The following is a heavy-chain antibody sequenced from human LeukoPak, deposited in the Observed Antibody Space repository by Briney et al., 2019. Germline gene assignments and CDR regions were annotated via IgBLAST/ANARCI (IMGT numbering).Heavy chain of an antibody. CDR2: FTDSGGGT. CDR1: GFTFSIYG. D-gene: IGHD2-2*01. V-gene: IGHV3-23*01. Sequence: PGGSLRLSCAPSGFTFSIYGMSWVRQAPGKGLEWVSTFTDSGGGTYYADSVKGRFTISRDNSKNTLYLQMSTLRAEDACLSYCAEGISSSQYWFDSWGQGTLVTVSS. CDR3: AEGISSSQYWFDS. J-gene: IGHJ5*01.